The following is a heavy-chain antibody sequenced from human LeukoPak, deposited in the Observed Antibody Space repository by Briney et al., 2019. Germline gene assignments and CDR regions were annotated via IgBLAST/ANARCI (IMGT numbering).Heavy chain of an antibody. CDR2: INHSGSA. Sequence: SETLSLTCAVYGGTFSGYFWTWIRQPPGKRLEWIGEINHSGSANNNPSLRSRVTVSVDTSKNQFSLRLTSVTAADTAVYYCARGWGMATTNLGYWSQGTLVTVSS. D-gene: IGHD5-24*01. J-gene: IGHJ4*02. V-gene: IGHV4-34*01. CDR3: ARGWGMATTNLGY. CDR1: GGTFSGYF.